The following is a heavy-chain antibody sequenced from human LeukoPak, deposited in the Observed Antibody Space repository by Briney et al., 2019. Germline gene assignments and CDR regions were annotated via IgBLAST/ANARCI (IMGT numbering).Heavy chain of an antibody. CDR1: GYTFTNYG. CDR3: ARENSGYRAWNYEAPDY. V-gene: IGHV1-18*01. CDR2: ISVYTGKT. J-gene: IGHJ4*02. D-gene: IGHD1-7*01. Sequence: ASVKVSCKASGYTFTNYGISWVRQAPGQGLEWMGWISVYTGKTYHAQKFQARVTMTTDTSTSTAYMELRSLRSDDTAVYYCARENSGYRAWNYEAPDYWGQGTLVTVSS.